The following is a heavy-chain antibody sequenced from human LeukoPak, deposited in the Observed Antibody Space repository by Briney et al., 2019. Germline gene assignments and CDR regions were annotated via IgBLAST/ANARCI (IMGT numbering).Heavy chain of an antibody. J-gene: IGHJ5*02. CDR2: MNPNSGNT. CDR1: GYTFTSYD. Sequence: ASVKVSCKASGYTFTSYDINWVRQATGQGLEWMGWMNPNSGNTGYAQKFQGRVTMTRNTSISTAYMELSGLRSEDTAVYYCARYCTNGVCPNNWFDPWGQGTLVTVSS. D-gene: IGHD2-8*01. V-gene: IGHV1-8*01. CDR3: ARYCTNGVCPNNWFDP.